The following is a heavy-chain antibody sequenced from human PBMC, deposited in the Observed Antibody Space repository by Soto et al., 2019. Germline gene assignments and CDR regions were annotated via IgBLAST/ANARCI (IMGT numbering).Heavy chain of an antibody. CDR3: TRPRGSGPDYYYYGMDV. Sequence: GGSLRLSCAASGFTFSGSAMHGVRQASGKGLEWVGRIRSKANSYATAYAASVKGRFTISRDDSKNTAYLQMNSLKTEDTAVYYCTRPRGSGPDYYYYGMDVWGQGTTVTVSS. V-gene: IGHV3-73*01. D-gene: IGHD3-10*01. CDR1: GFTFSGSA. J-gene: IGHJ6*02. CDR2: IRSKANSYAT.